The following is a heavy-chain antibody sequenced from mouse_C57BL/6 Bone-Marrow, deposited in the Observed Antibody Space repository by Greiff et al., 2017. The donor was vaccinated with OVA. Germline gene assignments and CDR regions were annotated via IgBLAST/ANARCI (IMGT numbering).Heavy chain of an antibody. CDR2: ISDGGSYT. Sequence: EVKLMESGGGLVKPGGSLKLSCAASGFTFSSYAMSWVRQTPEKRLEWVATISDGGSYTYYPDNVKGRFTISRDNAKNNLYLQMSHLKSEDTAMYYCASHDYYAMDYWGQGTSVTVSS. CDR1: GFTFSSYA. V-gene: IGHV5-4*03. J-gene: IGHJ4*01. CDR3: ASHDYYAMDY.